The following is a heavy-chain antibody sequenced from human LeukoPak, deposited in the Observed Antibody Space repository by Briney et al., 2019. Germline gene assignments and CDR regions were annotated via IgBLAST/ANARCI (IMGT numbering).Heavy chain of an antibody. CDR3: ARIPSGSYGIFDY. Sequence: SETLSLTCAVSGGSISSSNWWSWVRQPPGKGLEWIGENYHSGSANQNPPLKSRVSMSLDKSKNQFSLRLTSVTAADTAVYYCARIPSGSYGIFDYWGQGTLVTVSS. CDR2: NYHSGSA. J-gene: IGHJ4*02. V-gene: IGHV4-4*02. D-gene: IGHD1-26*01. CDR1: GGSISSSNW.